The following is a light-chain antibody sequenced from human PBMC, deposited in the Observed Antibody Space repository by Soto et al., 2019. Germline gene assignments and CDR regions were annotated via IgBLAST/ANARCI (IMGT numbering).Light chain of an antibody. V-gene: IGKV3-20*01. CDR1: QSVSSSY. CDR3: QQYGSSPPST. Sequence: EIVLTQSPGTLSLSPGERATLSCRASQSVSSSYLAWYQQNPGQAPRLLIYGASSRATGIPDRFSGSGSGTDGTLTVTSLEPEDFAVYYCQQYGSSPPSTFGPGTKVDI. CDR2: GAS. J-gene: IGKJ3*01.